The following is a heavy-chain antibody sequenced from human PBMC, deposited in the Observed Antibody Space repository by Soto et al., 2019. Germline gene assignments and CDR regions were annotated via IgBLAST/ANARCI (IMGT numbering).Heavy chain of an antibody. CDR2: IDHSGST. Sequence: SETLSLTWTVSGGSISSGDYYWSWFRQSPGTGLEWIGEIDHSGSTNYNPSLNSRVTISIDTSRKQLSLKLRSGTAADTAVYYCARNEDGDYRPVYWGQGTLVTVSS. J-gene: IGHJ4*02. CDR3: ARNEDGDYRPVY. CDR1: GGSISSGDYY. V-gene: IGHV4-61*08. D-gene: IGHD4-17*01.